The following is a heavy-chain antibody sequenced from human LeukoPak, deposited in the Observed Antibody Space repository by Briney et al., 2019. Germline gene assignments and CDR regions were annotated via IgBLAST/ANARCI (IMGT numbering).Heavy chain of an antibody. CDR3: ATGGRGYAFDI. CDR1: GFTFSSYA. J-gene: IGHJ3*02. D-gene: IGHD1-14*01. Sequence: GGSLRLSCAASGFTFSSYAMSWVRQAPGKGLEWVSVIYSGGSIYYADSVKGRFTISRDNSKNTLYLQMNSLRAEDTAVYYCATGGRGYAFDIWGQGTMVTVSS. V-gene: IGHV3-23*03. CDR2: IYSGGSI.